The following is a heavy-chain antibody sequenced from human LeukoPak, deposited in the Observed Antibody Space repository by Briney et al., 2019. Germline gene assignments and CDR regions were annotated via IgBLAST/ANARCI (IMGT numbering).Heavy chain of an antibody. CDR2: MDPNSGNT. CDR1: GYTFTSYD. V-gene: IGHV1-8*01. Sequence: ASVKVSCKASGYTFTSYDINWVRQAPEQGLEWMGWMDPNSGNTGYAQKFQGRVTMTRNTSISTAYMELSSLRSEDTAVYYCARGVWELLEGDVYFDYGGQGTLVTVSA. CDR3: ARGVWELLEGDVYFDY. J-gene: IGHJ4*02. D-gene: IGHD1-26*01.